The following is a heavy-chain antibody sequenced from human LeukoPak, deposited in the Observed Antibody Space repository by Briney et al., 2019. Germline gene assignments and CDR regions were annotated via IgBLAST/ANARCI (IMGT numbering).Heavy chain of an antibody. V-gene: IGHV4-38-2*02. CDR2: IYHSGST. CDR1: GYSISSGYY. CDR3: ARAAFGGLDY. Sequence: SETLSLTCTVSGYSISSGYYWGWIRQPPGKGLEWIGSIYHSGSTNYNPSLKSRVTISVDTSKNQFSLKLSSVTAADTAVYYCARAAFGGLDYWGQGTLVTVSS. J-gene: IGHJ4*02. D-gene: IGHD4-23*01.